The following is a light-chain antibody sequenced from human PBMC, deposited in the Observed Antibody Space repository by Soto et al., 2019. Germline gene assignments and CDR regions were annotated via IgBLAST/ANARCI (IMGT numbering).Light chain of an antibody. Sequence: EIVMTQSPATLSVSPGERATLSFRASQSVDTNLAWYQQKPGQAPRVLIYGASMRAAGIPARFSGSGSGTAFTLTINSLQPEDFAVYYCQQYNNWPPITFGQGTRLEIK. CDR1: QSVDTN. CDR2: GAS. V-gene: IGKV3-15*01. J-gene: IGKJ5*01. CDR3: QQYNNWPPIT.